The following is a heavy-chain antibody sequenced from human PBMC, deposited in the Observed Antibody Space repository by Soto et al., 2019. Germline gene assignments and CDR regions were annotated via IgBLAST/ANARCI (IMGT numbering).Heavy chain of an antibody. J-gene: IGHJ3*02. Sequence: SETLSLTCTVSGGSISSSSYYWGWIRQPPGKGLEWIGSIYYSGSTYYNPSLKSRVTISVDTSKNQFSLKLSSVTAADTAVYYCARRGYSYGYFAFDIWGQGTMVTVS. D-gene: IGHD5-18*01. CDR2: IYYSGST. CDR3: ARRGYSYGYFAFDI. CDR1: GGSISSSSYY. V-gene: IGHV4-39*01.